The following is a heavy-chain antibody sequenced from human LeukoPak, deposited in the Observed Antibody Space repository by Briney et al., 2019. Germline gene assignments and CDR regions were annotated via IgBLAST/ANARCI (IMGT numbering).Heavy chain of an antibody. CDR3: ARDRYSSGWFLFDY. V-gene: IGHV3-21*01. J-gene: IGHJ4*02. CDR2: ISSSSSYI. D-gene: IGHD6-19*01. Sequence: RSGGSLRLSCAASGFTFSSYSMNWVRQAPGKGLEWVSSISSSSSYIYYADSVKGRFTIPRDNAKNSLYLQMNSLRAEDTAVYYCARDRYSSGWFLFDYWGQGTLVTVSS. CDR1: GFTFSSYS.